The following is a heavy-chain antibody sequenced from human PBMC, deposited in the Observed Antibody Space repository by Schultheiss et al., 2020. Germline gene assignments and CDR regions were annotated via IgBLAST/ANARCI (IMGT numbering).Heavy chain of an antibody. CDR3: ARVDIVATTFDY. V-gene: IGHV4-34*01. Sequence: SETLSLTCAVYGGSFSGYYWSWIRQPPGKGLEWIGEINHSGSTNYNPSLKSRVTISVDRSKNQFSLKLSSVTAADTAVYYCARVDIVATTFDYWGQGTLVTVSS. CDR1: GGSFSGYY. CDR2: INHSGST. J-gene: IGHJ4*02. D-gene: IGHD5-12*01.